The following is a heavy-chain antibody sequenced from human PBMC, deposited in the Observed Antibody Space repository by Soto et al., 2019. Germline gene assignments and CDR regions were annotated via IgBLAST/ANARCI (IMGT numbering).Heavy chain of an antibody. V-gene: IGHV3-30*03. CDR2: ISKDGSHS. D-gene: IGHD4-17*01. J-gene: IGHJ1*01. CDR1: GFNFRTYG. Sequence: QVQLVESGGGVVQPGRSLRLSCAASGFNFRTYGIHGVRQAQGKGLEWVALISKDGSHSYYAHSVKGRFTTSRDNSQNKAFLPVNSLRAYDTAVYFCARGTDYADLGTDAYVHPWCKGTLVTVSS. CDR3: ARGTDYADLGTDAYVHP.